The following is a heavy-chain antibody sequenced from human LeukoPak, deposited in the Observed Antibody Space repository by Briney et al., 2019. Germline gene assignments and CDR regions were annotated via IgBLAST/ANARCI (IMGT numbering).Heavy chain of an antibody. J-gene: IGHJ4*02. CDR1: GFTFSNYY. Sequence: GGSLRLSCAASGFTFSNYYMSWIRQAPGKGLEWVSYISSSSSYTNYADSVKGRFTISRDNAKNSLYLQMSSLRAEDTAVYYCARLGWATAPLDYWGQGTLVTVSS. D-gene: IGHD5-12*01. CDR2: ISSSSSYT. V-gene: IGHV3-11*06. CDR3: ARLGWATAPLDY.